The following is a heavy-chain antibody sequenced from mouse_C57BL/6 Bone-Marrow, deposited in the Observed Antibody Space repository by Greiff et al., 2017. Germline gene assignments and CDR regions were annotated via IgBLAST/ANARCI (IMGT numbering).Heavy chain of an antibody. Sequence: EVQLQESGAELVRPGASVKLSCTASGFNIKDDYIHWVKQRPEQGLEWIGWIDPEIGDTEYASKFQGKATITSDKSSNTAYLQLSILTSEDTAVYYCSSFDGNYFDFWCQGTPLTVAS. D-gene: IGHD2-3*01. CDR1: GFNIKDDY. CDR3: SSFDGNYFDF. J-gene: IGHJ2*01. CDR2: IDPEIGDT. V-gene: IGHV14-4*01.